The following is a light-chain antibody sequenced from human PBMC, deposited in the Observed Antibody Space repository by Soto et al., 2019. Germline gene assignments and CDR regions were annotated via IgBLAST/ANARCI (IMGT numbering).Light chain of an antibody. CDR2: GNS. CDR1: SSNIGAGYD. J-gene: IGLJ3*02. Sequence: QSVLTQPPSVSGAPGQRVTISCTGSSSNIGAGYDVHWYQQLPGTAPKLLIYGNSNRPSGVPDRFSGSKSGTSASLAITGLEADEAADYYWQSYGSSRSCSVFGGGTKLTVL. V-gene: IGLV1-40*01. CDR3: QSYGSSRSCSV.